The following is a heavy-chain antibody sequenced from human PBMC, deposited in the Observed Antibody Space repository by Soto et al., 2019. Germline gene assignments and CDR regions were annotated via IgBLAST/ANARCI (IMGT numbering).Heavy chain of an antibody. V-gene: IGHV1-69*02. Sequence: QVQLVQSGAEVKKPGSSVKVSCTASEGTFNSYTISWVRQAPGQGLEWMGRVIPILGMADFAQKFQGRVMITADKSTRTAYMVLSSLRSDDTAIYYCATNYGSGSTHFDCWGQGTLVTVSS. CDR1: EGTFNSYT. CDR3: ATNYGSGSTHFDC. D-gene: IGHD3-10*01. CDR2: VIPILGMA. J-gene: IGHJ4*02.